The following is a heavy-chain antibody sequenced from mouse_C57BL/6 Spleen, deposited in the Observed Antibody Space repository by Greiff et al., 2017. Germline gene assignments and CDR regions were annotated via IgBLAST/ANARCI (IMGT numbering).Heavy chain of an antibody. J-gene: IGHJ4*01. CDR3: ARRITTVVAHMGY. Sequence: VQLKESGPELVKPGASVKIPCKASGYTFTDYNMDWVKQSHGKSLEWIGDINPNNGGTIYNQKFKGKATLTVDKSSSTAYMELRGLTSEDTAIYYCARRITTVVAHMGYWGHGTSVTVSS. CDR2: INPNNGGT. D-gene: IGHD1-1*01. V-gene: IGHV1-18*01. CDR1: GYTFTDYN.